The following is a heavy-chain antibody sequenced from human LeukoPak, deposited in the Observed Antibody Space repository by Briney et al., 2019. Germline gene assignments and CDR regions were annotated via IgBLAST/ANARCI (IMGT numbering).Heavy chain of an antibody. V-gene: IGHV3-43*02. CDR3: AKDTTPLAGYSGYGHY. J-gene: IGHJ4*02. D-gene: IGHD5-12*01. CDR2: ISGDGYGT. CDR1: GFTFADYA. Sequence: GGSLRLSCAASGFTFADYAMHWVRQAPGKGLEWVSLISGDGYGTYYADSVKGRFTFSRDNTENSLYLQVNSLRTDDTAFYYCAKDTTPLAGYSGYGHYWGQGTLVTVSS.